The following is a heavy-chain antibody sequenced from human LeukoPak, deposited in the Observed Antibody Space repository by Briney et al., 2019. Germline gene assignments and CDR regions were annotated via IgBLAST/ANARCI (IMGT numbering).Heavy chain of an antibody. D-gene: IGHD6-6*01. CDR1: GFTFSSYW. CDR3: AREAEAARPFDY. Sequence: PGGSLRLSCAASGFTFSSYWMHWVRQAPGKGLVWVSRINTDGSSTSYADSVKGRFTISRDNAKNTLYLQMNSLRAEDTAVYYCAREAEAARPFDYWGQGTLVTVSS. CDR2: INTDGSST. J-gene: IGHJ4*02. V-gene: IGHV3-74*01.